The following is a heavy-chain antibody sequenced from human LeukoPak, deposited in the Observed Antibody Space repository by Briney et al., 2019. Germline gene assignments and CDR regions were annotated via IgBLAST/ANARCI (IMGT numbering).Heavy chain of an antibody. Sequence: PSETLSLTCAVYGGSFSGYYWSWIRQPPGKGLEWIGEINHSGSTNYNPSPKSRVTISVDTSKNQFSLKLSSVTAADTAVYYCARSPTVLYYYGSGSYRFDPWGQGTLVTVSS. V-gene: IGHV4-34*01. CDR3: ARSPTVLYYYGSGSYRFDP. CDR2: INHSGST. CDR1: GGSFSGYY. D-gene: IGHD3-10*01. J-gene: IGHJ5*02.